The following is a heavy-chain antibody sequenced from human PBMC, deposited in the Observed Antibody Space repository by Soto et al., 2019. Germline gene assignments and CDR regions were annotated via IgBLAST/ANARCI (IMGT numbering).Heavy chain of an antibody. CDR2: ISYDGSNK. D-gene: IGHD3-22*01. Sequence: QVPLVESGGGVVQPGRSLRLSCAASGFTFSSYAMHWVRQAPGKGLEWVAVISYDGSNKYYADSVKGRFTISRDNSKNALHLQMNSLRAEDTAVYYCARGYYDSSGYHYYCYGMDVWGQGTTVTVSS. V-gene: IGHV3-30-3*01. CDR1: GFTFSSYA. CDR3: ARGYYDSSGYHYYCYGMDV. J-gene: IGHJ6*02.